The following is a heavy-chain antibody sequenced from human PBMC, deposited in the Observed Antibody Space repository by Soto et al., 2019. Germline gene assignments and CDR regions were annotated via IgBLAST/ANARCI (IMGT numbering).Heavy chain of an antibody. V-gene: IGHV3-30-3*01. CDR2: ISYDGNNK. J-gene: IGHJ4*02. D-gene: IGHD3-3*01. CDR3: AREENDFWSGPHAAY. Sequence: ESGGGVVRPGRSLRLSCAASGFTFSSYAMHWVRQAPGKGLEWVAVISYDGNNKYYADSVKGRFTISRDNSKNTLYLQMNSLRAEDTAVYYCAREENDFWSGPHAAYWGQGTLVTVSS. CDR1: GFTFSSYA.